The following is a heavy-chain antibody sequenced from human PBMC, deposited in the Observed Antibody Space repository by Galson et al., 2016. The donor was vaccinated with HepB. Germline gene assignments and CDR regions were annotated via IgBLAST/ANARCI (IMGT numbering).Heavy chain of an antibody. D-gene: IGHD2-21*01. CDR1: GCTFTSFG. Sequence: SVKVSCKASGCTFTSFGISWVRRAPGQGLEWMGWISGYNGNTNYAHKFQGRVTMTTDTSTSTAYMELRSLRSDATAVYYCARDLVGIVNYFDLWGRGTLVTVSS. CDR3: ARDLVGIVNYFDL. V-gene: IGHV1-18*01. CDR2: ISGYNGNT. J-gene: IGHJ2*01.